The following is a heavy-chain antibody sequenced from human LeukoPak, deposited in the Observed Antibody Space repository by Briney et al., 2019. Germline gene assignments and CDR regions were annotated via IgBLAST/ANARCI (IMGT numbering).Heavy chain of an antibody. J-gene: IGHJ4*02. CDR3: ARGPIYPKSGDYPNYYFDY. V-gene: IGHV1-8*01. Sequence: ASVKVSCKASGYTFTSYDINWVRQATGQGLEWMGWMNPNSGVTGYAQKFQGRVSMTRDTSISTAYMELSSLRSGDTAVYFCARGPIYPKSGDYPNYYFDYWGQGTLVTVSS. CDR2: MNPNSGVT. D-gene: IGHD1-26*01. CDR1: GYTFTSYD.